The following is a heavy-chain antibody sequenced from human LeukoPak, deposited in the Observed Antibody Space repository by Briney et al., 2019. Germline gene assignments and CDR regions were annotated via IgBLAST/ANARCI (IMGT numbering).Heavy chain of an antibody. D-gene: IGHD6-6*01. Sequence: ASVTVSCKASGYTFNSYYMHWVRQAPGQGLEWMGIINPSGGSTSYAQEFQGRVTMTRDTSTSTVYMELSSLRSEDTAVYYCARKTPSISSPYYFDYWGQGTLVTVSS. J-gene: IGHJ4*02. CDR1: GYTFNSYY. V-gene: IGHV1-46*02. CDR3: ARKTPSISSPYYFDY. CDR2: INPSGGST.